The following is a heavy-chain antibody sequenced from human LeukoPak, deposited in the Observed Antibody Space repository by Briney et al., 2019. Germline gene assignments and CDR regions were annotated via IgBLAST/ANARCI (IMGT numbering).Heavy chain of an antibody. D-gene: IGHD6-19*01. V-gene: IGHV1-18*01. CDR2: ISAYNGNT. Sequence: ASVKVSCKASGYTFTSYGISWVRQAPGQGLEWMGWISAYNGNTNCAQKLQGRVTMTTDTSTSTAYMELRSLRSDDTAVYYCARGARQWLSNWFDPWGRGTLVTVSS. CDR1: GYTFTSYG. J-gene: IGHJ5*02. CDR3: ARGARQWLSNWFDP.